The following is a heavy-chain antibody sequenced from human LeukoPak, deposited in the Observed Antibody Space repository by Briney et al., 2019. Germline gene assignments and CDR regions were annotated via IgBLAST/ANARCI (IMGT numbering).Heavy chain of an antibody. CDR2: VFYPGKT. CDR3: ARVFDS. CDR1: GGSFSTSDYY. Sequence: PSETLSLTCTVSGGSFSTSDYYWGWIRQSPVKGLEWIGDVFYPGKTNYNPSLRGRATISIDTSKNQFSLKLTYVTAADSAVYYCARVFDSWGQGTLVTVSS. V-gene: IGHV4-39*07. J-gene: IGHJ4*02.